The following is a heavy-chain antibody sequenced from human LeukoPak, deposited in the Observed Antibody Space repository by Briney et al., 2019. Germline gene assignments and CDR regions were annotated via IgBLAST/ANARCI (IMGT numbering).Heavy chain of an antibody. J-gene: IGHJ4*02. CDR3: ASGLYYYDSSGPMYYFDY. CDR2: IYYSGST. V-gene: IGHV4-59*01. Sequence: SETLSLTCTVSGGSISSYYWSWIRQPPGKGLEWIGYIYYSGSTNYNPSLKSRVTISVDTSKNQFSLKLSSVTAADTAVYYCASGLYYYDSSGPMYYFDYWGRGTLVTVSS. D-gene: IGHD3-22*01. CDR1: GGSISSYY.